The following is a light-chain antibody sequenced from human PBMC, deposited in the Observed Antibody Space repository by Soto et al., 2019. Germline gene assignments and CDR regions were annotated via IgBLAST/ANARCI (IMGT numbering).Light chain of an antibody. J-gene: IGLJ1*01. CDR3: SSYTSSSTLGV. V-gene: IGLV2-14*01. CDR2: DVS. Sequence: QSVLTQPASVSGSPGQSITISCTGTSSDVGGYNYVSWYQQHPGKATKLMIYDVSNRPSGVSNRFSGSKSGNTASLTIFGFQAEDEADYYCSSYTSSSTLGVFGTGTKVTVL. CDR1: SSDVGGYNY.